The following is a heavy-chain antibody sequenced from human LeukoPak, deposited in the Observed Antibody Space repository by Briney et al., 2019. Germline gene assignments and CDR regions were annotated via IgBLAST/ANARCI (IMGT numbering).Heavy chain of an antibody. D-gene: IGHD6-19*01. CDR2: INHSGST. J-gene: IGHJ6*03. CDR3: ARVLHSSGWFRYYYYMDV. Sequence: SETLSLTCAVYGGSFSGYYWSWIRQPPGKGLEWIGEINHSGSTNYNPSLKSRVTISVDTSKNQFSLKLSSVTAADTAVYHCARVLHSSGWFRYYYYMDVWGKGTTVTVSS. V-gene: IGHV4-34*01. CDR1: GGSFSGYY.